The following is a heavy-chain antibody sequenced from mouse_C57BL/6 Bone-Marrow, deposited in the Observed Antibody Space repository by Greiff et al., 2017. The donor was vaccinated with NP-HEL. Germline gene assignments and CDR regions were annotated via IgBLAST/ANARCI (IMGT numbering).Heavy chain of an antibody. J-gene: IGHJ3*01. V-gene: IGHV1-9*01. CDR3: ARTWDGSSPVAY. Sequence: VQLHQSGAELMKPGASVKLSCKAPGYTFPGSWIEWVKQRPGHGLEWIGEIFPGSGSTNYNETFKGKATFTADTSSNTAYIRLSSLTTEDSAIYDCARTWDGSSPVAYWGQGTLVTVSA. CDR2: IFPGSGST. CDR1: GYTFPGSW. D-gene: IGHD1-1*01.